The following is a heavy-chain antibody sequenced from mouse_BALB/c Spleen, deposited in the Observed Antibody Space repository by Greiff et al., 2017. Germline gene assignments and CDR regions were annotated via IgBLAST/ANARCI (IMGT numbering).Heavy chain of an antibody. D-gene: IGHD2-4*01. J-gene: IGHJ2*01. V-gene: IGHV5-4*02. CDR1: GFTFSDYY. Sequence: EVKLVESGGGLVKPGGSLKLSCAASGFTFSDYYMYWVRQTPEKRLEWVATISDGGSYTYYPDSVKGRFTISRDNAKNNLYLQMSSLKSEDTAMYYCARGSTMITMDYFDYWGQGTTLTVSS. CDR2: ISDGGSYT. CDR3: ARGSTMITMDYFDY.